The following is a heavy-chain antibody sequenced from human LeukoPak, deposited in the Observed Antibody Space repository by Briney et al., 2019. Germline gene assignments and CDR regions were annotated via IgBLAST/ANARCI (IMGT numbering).Heavy chain of an antibody. CDR2: IRSNSSNI. V-gene: IGHV3-21*01. CDR3: ARDTSRLDTAMVT. CDR1: GFTFSSYS. D-gene: IGHD5-18*01. J-gene: IGHJ4*02. Sequence: GGSLRLSCAAPGFTFSSYSMNWVRQAPGKGLEWVSSIRSNSSNIYYADAVKGRFTISRDNAKNSLYLQMNSLRAEDTAVYYCARDTSRLDTAMVTWGKGTLVTVS.